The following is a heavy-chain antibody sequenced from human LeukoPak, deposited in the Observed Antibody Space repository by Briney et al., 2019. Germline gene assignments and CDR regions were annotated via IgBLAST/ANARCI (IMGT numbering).Heavy chain of an antibody. V-gene: IGHV3-21*06. J-gene: IGHJ4*02. D-gene: IGHD6-13*01. CDR3: AREEGKQQMEAFDY. CDR1: GFTFSTYS. CDR2: IGGSSTSI. Sequence: GGSLRLSCAASGFTFSTYSMNWVRQAPGKGLEWVSSIGGSSTSIYYAGSVKGRFTISRDNAKNSLYLQMNSLRAEDTAVCYCAREEGKQQMEAFDYWGQGTLVAVSS.